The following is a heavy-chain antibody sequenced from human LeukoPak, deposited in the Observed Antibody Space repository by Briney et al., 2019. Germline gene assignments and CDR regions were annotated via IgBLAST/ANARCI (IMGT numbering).Heavy chain of an antibody. J-gene: IGHJ4*02. Sequence: PSETLSLICTVSGGSIRTSSYYWSWIRQPPGKGLEWIGYIYYSGSTKYNPSLKSRVTISVDTSKKQFSLKLSSVTAADTAVYYCARSKDILTGYCFDYWGQGTLVTVSS. CDR2: IYYSGST. V-gene: IGHV4-61*01. CDR1: GGSIRTSSYY. CDR3: ARSKDILTGYCFDY. D-gene: IGHD3-9*01.